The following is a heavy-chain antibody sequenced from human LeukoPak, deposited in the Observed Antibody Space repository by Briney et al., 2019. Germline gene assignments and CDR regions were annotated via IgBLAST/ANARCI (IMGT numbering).Heavy chain of an antibody. CDR1: GFTFSSHS. D-gene: IGHD1-26*01. CDR2: ISHTSSYI. J-gene: IGHJ4*02. V-gene: IGHV3-21*05. Sequence: GGSLRLSCAASGFTFSSHSMNWVRQAPGKGPEWVSYISHTSSYIYYADSVKGRFTISRDNSKNTLYLQMNSLRAEDTAVYYCAKVSVAYSGSYKYFDYWGQGTLVTVSS. CDR3: AKVSVAYSGSYKYFDY.